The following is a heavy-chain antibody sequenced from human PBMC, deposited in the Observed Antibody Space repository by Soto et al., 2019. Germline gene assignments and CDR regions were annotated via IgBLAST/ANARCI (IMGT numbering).Heavy chain of an antibody. Sequence: VQLVESGGGLVQPGSSVKVSCKASGGTFSSYAISWVRQAPGQGLEWMGGIIPIFGTANYAQKFQGRVTITADESTSTAYMELSSLRSEDTAVYYCARGGIAAHNWFDPWGQGTLVTVSS. CDR1: GGTFSSYA. J-gene: IGHJ5*02. V-gene: IGHV1-69*01. D-gene: IGHD6-13*01. CDR2: IIPIFGTA. CDR3: ARGGIAAHNWFDP.